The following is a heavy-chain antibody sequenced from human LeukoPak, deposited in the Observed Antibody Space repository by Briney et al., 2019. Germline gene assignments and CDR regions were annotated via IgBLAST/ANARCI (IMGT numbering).Heavy chain of an antibody. J-gene: IGHJ4*02. Sequence: ASVKVSCKVSGDTLTELSTHWVRQAPGKGLEWMGGLDPADGKIIYAQKFQDRVTMTEDTSTDTAYMEMSGLSSEDTAVYYCATGGPWDLLRCWGQGTLVTVSS. CDR2: LDPADGKI. CDR3: ATGGPWDLLRC. V-gene: IGHV1-24*01. D-gene: IGHD3-9*01. CDR1: GDTLTELS.